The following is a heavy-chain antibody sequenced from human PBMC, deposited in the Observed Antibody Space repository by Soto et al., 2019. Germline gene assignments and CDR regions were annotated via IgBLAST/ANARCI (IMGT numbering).Heavy chain of an antibody. Sequence: ASVKVSCKASGYTFTSYAMHWVRQAPGQRLEWMGWINAGNGNTKYSQKFQGRVTITRDTSASTAYMELSSLRSEDTAVYYCARDSPIYSFGYHYYYMDVWGKGTTVTVSS. J-gene: IGHJ6*03. CDR2: INAGNGNT. V-gene: IGHV1-3*01. CDR1: GYTFTSYA. D-gene: IGHD5-18*01. CDR3: ARDSPIYSFGYHYYYMDV.